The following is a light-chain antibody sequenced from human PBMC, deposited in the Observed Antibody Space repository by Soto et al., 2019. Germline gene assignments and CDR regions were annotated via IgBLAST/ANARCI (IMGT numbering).Light chain of an antibody. V-gene: IGKV3-11*01. CDR1: QSVDTF. CDR2: DAS. Sequence: EILLTQSPATLSLSPGERATLSCRASQSVDTFLVWYQQKPGQAPSLLIYDASNRAAGIPARFSGSGSGTDFTLTISSLEPEDFAVYYCLQRTNWPLTFGGGTKVEIK. J-gene: IGKJ4*01. CDR3: LQRTNWPLT.